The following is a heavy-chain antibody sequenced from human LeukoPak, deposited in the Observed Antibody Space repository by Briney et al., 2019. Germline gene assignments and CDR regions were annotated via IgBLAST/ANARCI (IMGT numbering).Heavy chain of an antibody. CDR3: ARFMVAVAVGGYYYYYMDV. CDR1: GDSISSGDYY. CDR2: IYTSGST. Sequence: SETLSLTCTVSGDSISSGDYYWSWIRQPAGKGLEWIGRIYTSGSTNYNPSLKSRVTMSVDTSKNQFSLKLSSVTAADTAVYYCARFMVAVAVGGYYYYYMDVWGKGTTVTISS. J-gene: IGHJ6*03. D-gene: IGHD6-19*01. V-gene: IGHV4-61*02.